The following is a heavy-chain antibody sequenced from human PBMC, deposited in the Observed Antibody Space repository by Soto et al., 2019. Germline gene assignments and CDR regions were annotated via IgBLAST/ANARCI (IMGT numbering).Heavy chain of an antibody. V-gene: IGHV3-53*01. J-gene: IGHJ1*01. CDR1: GFTVRSNY. D-gene: IGHD3-16*01. CDR2: IYSSGNT. Sequence: GGSLRLSCAVSGFTVRSNYMNWVRQAPGKGLEWVSTIYSSGNTYYADSVKGRFTISRDDPKNTLYLQMHSLRAEDTGVYFCARVSSPFGYWGQGTLVTVSS. CDR3: ARVSSPFGY.